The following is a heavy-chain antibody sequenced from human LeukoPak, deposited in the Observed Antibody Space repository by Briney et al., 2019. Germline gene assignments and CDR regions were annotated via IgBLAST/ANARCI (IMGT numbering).Heavy chain of an antibody. CDR3: ARDLTTVTTLPGDY. CDR1: GFTFSSHA. V-gene: IGHV3-23*01. J-gene: IGHJ4*02. D-gene: IGHD4-17*01. Sequence: GGSLRLSCAASGFTFSSHAMSWVRQAPGKGLEWVSGITSGGSTYYADSVKGRFTISRDNSKNTLYLQMNSLRADDTAVYYCARDLTTVTTLPGDYWGQGTLVTVSS. CDR2: ITSGGST.